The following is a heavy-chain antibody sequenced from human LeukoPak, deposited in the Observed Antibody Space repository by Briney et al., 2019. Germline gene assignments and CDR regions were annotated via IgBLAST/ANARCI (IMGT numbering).Heavy chain of an antibody. Sequence: GASVKVSCKASGGTFSSYAISWVRQAPGQGLEWMGGIIPIFGTANYAQKFQGRVTITADKSTSTAYMELSSLRSEDTAVYYCARDRSSSWSQKELDYWGQGTLVTVSS. V-gene: IGHV1-69*06. CDR1: GGTFSSYA. CDR3: ARDRSSSWSQKELDY. J-gene: IGHJ4*02. CDR2: IIPIFGTA. D-gene: IGHD6-13*01.